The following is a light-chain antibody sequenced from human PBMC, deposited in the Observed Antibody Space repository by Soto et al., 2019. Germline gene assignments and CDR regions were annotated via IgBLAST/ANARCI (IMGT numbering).Light chain of an antibody. CDR3: QQYHKWPPIT. CDR2: GAS. Sequence: EVVMTPYTGTPSVSLGGSATLSFRASQSVDGYLAWYQQKPGQAPRLLIYGASTRATGVTARFRGGGSGTEFTLTISSLQSEDSAVYYCQQYHKWPPITFGQGTRLEI. V-gene: IGKV3-15*01. CDR1: QSVDGY. J-gene: IGKJ5*01.